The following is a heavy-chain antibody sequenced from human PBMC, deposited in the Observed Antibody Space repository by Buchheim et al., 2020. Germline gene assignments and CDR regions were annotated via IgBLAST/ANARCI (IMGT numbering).Heavy chain of an antibody. V-gene: IGHV3-11*05. CDR1: GIGFSDYY. Sequence: QVHLVESGGGLGKPGGSLRLSCAASGIGFSDYYMNWIRQAPGKGLEWVSYISGGSVYTDYADSVKGRFTISRDNAKKSLYLERDSLRAEDTAVYYCARDGGHCSSTACFDFDYWGQG. J-gene: IGHJ4*02. CDR2: ISGGSVYT. CDR3: ARDGGHCSSTACFDFDY. D-gene: IGHD2-2*01.